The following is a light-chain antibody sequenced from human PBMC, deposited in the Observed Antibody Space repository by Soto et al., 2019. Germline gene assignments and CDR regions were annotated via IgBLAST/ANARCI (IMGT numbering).Light chain of an antibody. J-gene: IGLJ1*01. CDR3: GTWDDSLVSYV. CDR1: STNIGDNY. V-gene: IGLV1-51*01. CDR2: DNY. Sequence: QSALTQPPSVSAAPGQRATISCAGSSTNIGDNYVSWYQHLPGTAPKLVVYDNYRRPSELPGRFSGSKSDTSATLFITGLQTGDEADYYCGTWDDSLVSYVFGTGTKVTVL.